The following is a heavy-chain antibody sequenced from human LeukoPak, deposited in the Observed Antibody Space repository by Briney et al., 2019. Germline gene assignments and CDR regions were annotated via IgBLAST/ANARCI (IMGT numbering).Heavy chain of an antibody. CDR3: AKDRTYDGSGYDHSPFDY. V-gene: IGHV3-23*01. Sequence: GGSLRLSCAASGFTFSSYSMNWVRQAPGKGLEWVSGISSSGGTTYYADSVKGRFTISRDNTKNALYLQMNSLRAEDTALYYCAKDRTYDGSGYDHSPFDYWGQGTLVTVSS. CDR2: ISSSGGTT. D-gene: IGHD3-22*01. CDR1: GFTFSSYS. J-gene: IGHJ4*02.